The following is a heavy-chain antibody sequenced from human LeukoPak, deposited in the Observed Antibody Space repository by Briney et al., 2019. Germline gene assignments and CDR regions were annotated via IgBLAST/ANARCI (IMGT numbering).Heavy chain of an antibody. V-gene: IGHV4-59*01. CDR1: GGSISSYY. CDR2: IYYSGST. CDR3: AREFRPPYYDSSGYPHDAFDI. Sequence: SETLSLTCTVSGGSISSYYWSWIRQPPGKGLEWIGYIYYSGSTNYNPSLKSRVTISVDTSKNQFSLKLSSVTAADTAVYYCAREFRPPYYDSSGYPHDAFDIWGQGTMVTVSS. J-gene: IGHJ3*02. D-gene: IGHD3-22*01.